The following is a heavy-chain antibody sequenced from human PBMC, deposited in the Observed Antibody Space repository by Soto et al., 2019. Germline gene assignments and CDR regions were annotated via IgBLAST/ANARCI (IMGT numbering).Heavy chain of an antibody. D-gene: IGHD3-16*01. Sequence: GGSLRLSCAASGFTFSSYGMHWVRQAPGKGLEWVAVISYDGSNKYYADSGKGRFTISRDNSKNTLYLQMNSLRAEDTAGYYCANLGPWKPFTPNDYYYYMDVWGKGTTVTVSS. J-gene: IGHJ6*03. CDR2: ISYDGSNK. CDR3: ANLGPWKPFTPNDYYYYMDV. CDR1: GFTFSSYG. V-gene: IGHV3-30*18.